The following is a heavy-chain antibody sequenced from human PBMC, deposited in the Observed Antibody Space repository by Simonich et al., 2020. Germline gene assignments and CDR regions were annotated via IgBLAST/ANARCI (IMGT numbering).Heavy chain of an antibody. V-gene: IGHV4-34*01. CDR1: GGSFSGYY. J-gene: IGHJ3*02. CDR3: ARGKGWKNAFDI. Sequence: QVQLQQWGAGLLKPSETLSLTCAVYGGSFSGYYWSWIRQPPGKGLEWIGEINHSESTNHNPSPKSRVTISVDTSKNQFSLKLSSVTAADTAVYYCARGKGWKNAFDIWGQGTMVTVSS. D-gene: IGHD1-1*01. CDR2: INHSEST.